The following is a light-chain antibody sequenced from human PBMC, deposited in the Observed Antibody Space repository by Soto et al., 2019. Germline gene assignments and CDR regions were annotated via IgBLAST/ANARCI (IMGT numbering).Light chain of an antibody. Sequence: DIVLTPSPDSLAVSLGARDTISCKSSQSILDRYNSKYYLAWCQQKPGKPPKMLIYWASPRESGVPDRFSGSGSGTDFTLTLSGLQSDGVAVYYCHQFNTSPQTFGQGTTVEIK. CDR2: WAS. CDR1: QSILDRYNSKYY. J-gene: IGKJ1*01. CDR3: HQFNTSPQT. V-gene: IGKV4-1*01.